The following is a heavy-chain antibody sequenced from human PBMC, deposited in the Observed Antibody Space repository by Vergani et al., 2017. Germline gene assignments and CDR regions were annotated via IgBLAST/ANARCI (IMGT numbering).Heavy chain of an antibody. Sequence: EVQLVESGGGLVKPGGSLRLSCAASGFTFSSYSMNWVRQAPGKGLEWVSSISSSSSYIYYADSVKGRFTISRDNAKNSLYLQMNSLRAEDTAVYYCARDTMQQLATYYYYGMDVWGQGTTVTVSS. D-gene: IGHD6-13*01. CDR3: ARDTMQQLATYYYYGMDV. J-gene: IGHJ6*02. CDR1: GFTFSSYS. V-gene: IGHV3-21*01. CDR2: ISSSSSYI.